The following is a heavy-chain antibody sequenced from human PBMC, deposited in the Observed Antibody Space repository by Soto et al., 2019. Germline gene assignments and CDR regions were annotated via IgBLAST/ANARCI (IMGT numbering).Heavy chain of an antibody. V-gene: IGHV3-21*01. CDR2: ISSSSNYI. Sequence: EVQLVESGGGLVKPGGSLRLSCAASGFTFSSYNMNWVRQAPGKGLEWVSSISSSSNYIYYADSVKGRFTISRDNAKTSRYLQMNSLGAEDTAVYYCASHPRDSSGYWYYFDYWGQGTLVTVSS. J-gene: IGHJ4*02. CDR1: GFTFSSYN. D-gene: IGHD3-22*01. CDR3: ASHPRDSSGYWYYFDY.